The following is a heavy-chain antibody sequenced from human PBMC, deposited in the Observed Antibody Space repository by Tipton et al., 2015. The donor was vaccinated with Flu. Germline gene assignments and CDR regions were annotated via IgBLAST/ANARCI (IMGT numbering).Heavy chain of an antibody. J-gene: IGHJ4*02. V-gene: IGHV3-23*01. CDR3: AKGQGGVSVFRGGDAAEY. Sequence: GSLRLSCAASGFSFSTYAMSWVRQAPGKGLEWVSTVGSGGLSTNYEDSVRGRFTISRDNSKNTLYLQMNSLGAGETAVYFCAKGQGGVSVFRGGDAAEYWDQRTLVTVS. CDR2: VGSGGLST. D-gene: IGHD2-21*02. CDR1: GFSFSTYA.